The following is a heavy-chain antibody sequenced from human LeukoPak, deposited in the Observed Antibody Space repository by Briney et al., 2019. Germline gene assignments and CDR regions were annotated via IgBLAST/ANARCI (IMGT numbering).Heavy chain of an antibody. V-gene: IGHV5-51*01. CDR2: IYPGDSQT. J-gene: IGHJ5*02. CDR1: GYSFASLW. CDR3: AITISNWFDP. Sequence: GESLKISCKGSGYSFASLWIGWVRQMPGKGLEWMGIIYPGDSQTRYSPSFQGQVTISADKSTSTAYLQWSSLKASNTAMYYCAITISNWFDPWGQGTLVTVSS. D-gene: IGHD2-2*01.